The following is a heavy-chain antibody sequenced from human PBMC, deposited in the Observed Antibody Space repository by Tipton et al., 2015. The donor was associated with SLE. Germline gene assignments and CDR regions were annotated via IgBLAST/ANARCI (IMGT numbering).Heavy chain of an antibody. CDR1: GASISDYY. CDR3: ARIMFDYSSSWYRDY. J-gene: IGHJ4*02. D-gene: IGHD6-13*01. CDR2: IDYSGSV. V-gene: IGHV4-59*01. Sequence: TLSLTCTVSGASISDYYWAWNRQSPAKGLEWIGYIDYSGSVNYDPSLKSRVTISLDRSKNEFSLKLSSVTAADTAVYYCARIMFDYSSSWYRDYWGRGTLVTVSS.